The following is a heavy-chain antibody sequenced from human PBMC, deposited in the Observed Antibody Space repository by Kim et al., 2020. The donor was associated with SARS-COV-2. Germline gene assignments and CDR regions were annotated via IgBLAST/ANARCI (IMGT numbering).Heavy chain of an antibody. V-gene: IGHV3-15*01. CDR2: GGTT. D-gene: IGHD2-2*01. CDR3: TTDPICDY. J-gene: IGHJ4*02. Sequence: GGTTDYAAPVKGRFTISRDDSQNTLYLQMNSLKTEDTAVYYCTTDPICDYWGQGTLVTVSS.